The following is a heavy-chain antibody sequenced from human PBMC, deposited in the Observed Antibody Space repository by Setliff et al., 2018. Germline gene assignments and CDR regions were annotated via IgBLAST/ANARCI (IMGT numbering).Heavy chain of an antibody. CDR3: ARGKGYHIPYGMDV. CDR1: GYSFTSYW. D-gene: IGHD2-2*01. V-gene: IGHV5-51*01. CDR2: IYPEDSNI. J-gene: IGHJ6*02. Sequence: GESLKISCKGSGYSFTSYWIGWVRQMPGKGLEWMGMIYPEDSNIRYSPSFQGQVTISADRSINTAYLQWSSLKASDTAMYYCARGKGYHIPYGMDVWGQGTTVTVSS.